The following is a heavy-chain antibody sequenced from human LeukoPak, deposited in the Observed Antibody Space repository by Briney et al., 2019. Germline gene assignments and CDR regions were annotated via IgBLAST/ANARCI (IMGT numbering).Heavy chain of an antibody. J-gene: IGHJ5*02. CDR3: AGVVSGSGSWITPNWFEP. D-gene: IGHD3-10*01. CDR2: IIPIFGTA. CDR1: GGTFSSYA. V-gene: IGHV1-69*05. Sequence: SVKVYCKASGGTFSSYAISWVRQAPGQGLEWMGGIIPIFGTANYAQKFQGRVTITTDESTSTAYMELSSLRSEDTAVYYCAGVVSGSGSWITPNWFEPWGQGTLVTVSS.